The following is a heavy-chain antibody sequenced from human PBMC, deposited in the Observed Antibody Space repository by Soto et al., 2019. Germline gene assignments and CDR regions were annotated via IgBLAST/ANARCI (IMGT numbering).Heavy chain of an antibody. V-gene: IGHV3-23*01. CDR3: ARGSSEGKGSPPDY. CDR2: LSGSGGST. D-gene: IGHD3-10*01. CDR1: GFSFIKYA. J-gene: IGHJ4*02. Sequence: AVGSLRLSCAASGFSFIKYAMSWVRQAPGKGLEWVSGLSGSGGSTSSADSVKGRFAISRDNSRNTLYLQMNSLRDGDTAIYYCARGSSEGKGSPPDYCAQRTLVTVSS.